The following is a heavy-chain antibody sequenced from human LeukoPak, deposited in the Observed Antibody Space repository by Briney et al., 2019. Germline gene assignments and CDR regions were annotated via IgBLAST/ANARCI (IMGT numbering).Heavy chain of an antibody. Sequence: SETLSLTCTVSGGSIISSDYHWGWVRQPPGKGLEWIGTISYSGNTDYNPSLGSRVTISVDTSNNQFSLRLGSVTAADTAVYHCARHCCSGPAKRVFDIWGQGTMVTVSS. CDR2: ISYSGNT. J-gene: IGHJ3*02. CDR3: ARHCCSGPAKRVFDI. D-gene: IGHD2-15*01. CDR1: GGSIISSDYH. V-gene: IGHV4-39*01.